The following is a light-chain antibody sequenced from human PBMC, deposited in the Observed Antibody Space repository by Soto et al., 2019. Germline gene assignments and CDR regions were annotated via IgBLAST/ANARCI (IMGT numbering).Light chain of an antibody. CDR1: QSVSSY. V-gene: IGKV3-11*01. J-gene: IGKJ5*01. CDR2: DAS. Sequence: EIVLTQSLATLSLSPEEGATLSCRASQSVSSYLAWYQQKPGQAPRLLIYDASNRATGIPARFSGSGSGTDFTLTISSLEPEDFAVYYCQQRSNGPPITFGQGTRLEIK. CDR3: QQRSNGPPIT.